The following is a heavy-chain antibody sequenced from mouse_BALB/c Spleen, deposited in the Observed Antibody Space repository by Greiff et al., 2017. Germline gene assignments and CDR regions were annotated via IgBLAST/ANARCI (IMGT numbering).Heavy chain of an antibody. CDR3: TKDGSDDGFAY. V-gene: IGHV14-1*02. J-gene: IGHJ3*01. Sequence: VHVKQSGAELVRPGASVKLSCKASGFNFNDYYMHWVKQRPEQGLEWIGWIDPENGNTIYDPKFQGKASITADTSSNTAYLQLSSLTSEDTAVYYGTKDGSDDGFAYWGQGTLVTVSA. CDR2: IDPENGNT. CDR1: GFNFNDYY. D-gene: IGHD1-1*02.